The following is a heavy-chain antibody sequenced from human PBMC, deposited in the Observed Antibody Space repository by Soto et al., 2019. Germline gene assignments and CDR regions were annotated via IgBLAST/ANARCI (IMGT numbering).Heavy chain of an antibody. CDR3: ARGMDNSKVRW. CDR2: VCCSGSN. D-gene: IGHD1-1*01. CDR1: GDSVSSGGSY. Sequence: QVQLQESGPGLVKPSETLSLTCTVSGDSVSSGGSYLSWIRQPPGKGLEWFGYVCCSGSNEYNPSLRRRVIISVDTSKNQLSLKLSTVTAADAAVYCCARGMDNSKVRWWGQGTLVTVSS. J-gene: IGHJ4*02. V-gene: IGHV4-61*08.